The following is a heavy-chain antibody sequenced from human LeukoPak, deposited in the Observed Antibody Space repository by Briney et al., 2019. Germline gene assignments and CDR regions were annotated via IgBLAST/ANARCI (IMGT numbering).Heavy chain of an antibody. J-gene: IGHJ5*02. Sequence: ASVRVSCKASGYTFTSYGFSWVRQAPGQGLEWMGWISAFNGNTNYAQKFQGRVTMTTDTSTSTAYLELRSLRCVYTAVYYCARGSVVLITAIWLDPWGRGTLVTVSS. CDR1: GYTFTSYG. CDR2: ISAFNGNT. D-gene: IGHD3-22*01. V-gene: IGHV1-18*01. CDR3: ARGSVVLITAIWLDP.